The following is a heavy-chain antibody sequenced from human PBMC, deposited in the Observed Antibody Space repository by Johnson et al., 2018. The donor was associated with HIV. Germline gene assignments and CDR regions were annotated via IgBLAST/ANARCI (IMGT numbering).Heavy chain of an antibody. CDR2: IRSKANSYAT. Sequence: VQLVESGGGVVQPGRSLRLSCAASGFTFSNYAMHWVRQASGKGLEWVGRIRSKANSYATAYAASVKGRFTISRDDSKNTAYLQMNSLKTEDTAVYYCTVHSGERTDHDAFDIWGQGTMVTVSS. V-gene: IGHV3-73*01. CDR3: TVHSGERTDHDAFDI. CDR1: GFTFSNYA. D-gene: IGHD1-26*01. J-gene: IGHJ3*02.